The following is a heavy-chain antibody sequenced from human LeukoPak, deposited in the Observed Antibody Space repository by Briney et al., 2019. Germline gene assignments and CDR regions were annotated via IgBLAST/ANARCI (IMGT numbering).Heavy chain of an antibody. CDR3: ARGEGAN. V-gene: IGHV1-2*02. Sequence: ASVKVSCKASGYTSTDNYLQWVRQGPGQVLEWMGRFNPIDGATRYAQKFQGRVAMTGDTSINTAYMELSSLQSDDTAIYYCARGEGANWGQGTLVTVSS. CDR1: GYTSTDNY. D-gene: IGHD1-26*01. J-gene: IGHJ4*02. CDR2: FNPIDGAT.